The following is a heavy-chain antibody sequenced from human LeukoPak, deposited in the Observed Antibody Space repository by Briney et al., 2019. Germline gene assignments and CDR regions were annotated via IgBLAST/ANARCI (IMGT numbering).Heavy chain of an antibody. Sequence: SETLSLTCTVSGGSISSSSYYWGWIRQPPGKGLEWIGSIYYSGSTYYNPSLNNRVTISVDTSKNQFSLKLSSVTAADTAVYYCARHPSYDFWSGCYTGFDYWGQGTLVTVSS. CDR3: ARHPSYDFWSGCYTGFDY. CDR1: GGSISSSSYY. V-gene: IGHV4-39*01. D-gene: IGHD3-3*01. CDR2: IYYSGST. J-gene: IGHJ4*02.